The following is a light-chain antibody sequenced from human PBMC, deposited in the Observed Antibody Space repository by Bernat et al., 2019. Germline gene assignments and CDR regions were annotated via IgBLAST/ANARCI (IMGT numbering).Light chain of an antibody. Sequence: QAVVTQEPSLTVSPGGTVTLTCGSSTGAVTSGHYPYWIQQKPGQAPKTLIYDTTDKHSWTPARFSGALLGGKAALTLSGALPEDGADYYCWLSHRGARGEFGGGTKLTVL. CDR3: WLSHRGARGE. CDR1: TGAVTSGHY. J-gene: IGLJ2*01. CDR2: DTT. V-gene: IGLV7-46*01.